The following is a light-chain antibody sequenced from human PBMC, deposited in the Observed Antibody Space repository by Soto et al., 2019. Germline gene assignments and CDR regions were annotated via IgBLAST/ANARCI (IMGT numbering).Light chain of an antibody. Sequence: DIQMTQSPSTLSASLGDRVTITCRASQSISTWLSWYQQKPGKAPKLLIYKASGLEIGVPSRFSGSGSGTDFTLTISSLQPDDFATDYCQQYNSYSPLTFGGGTKVDNK. V-gene: IGKV1-5*03. CDR2: KAS. CDR3: QQYNSYSPLT. J-gene: IGKJ4*01. CDR1: QSISTW.